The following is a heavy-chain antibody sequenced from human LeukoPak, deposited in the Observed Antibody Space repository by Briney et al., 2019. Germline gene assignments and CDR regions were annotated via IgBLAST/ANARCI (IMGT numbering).Heavy chain of an antibody. CDR1: GFTFSSYS. J-gene: IGHJ4*02. D-gene: IGHD6-6*01. CDR2: ISSSSSYI. CDR3: ARANPSIAGFDY. V-gene: IGHV3-21*01. Sequence: PGGSLRHSCAASGFTFSSYSMNWVRQAPGKGLEWVSSISSSSSYIYYADSVKGRFTISRDNAKNSLYLQMNSLRAEDTAVYYCARANPSIAGFDYWGQGTLVTVSS.